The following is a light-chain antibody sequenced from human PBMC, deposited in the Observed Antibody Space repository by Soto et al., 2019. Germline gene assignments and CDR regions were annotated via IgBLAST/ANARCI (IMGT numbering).Light chain of an antibody. CDR1: SSDVGGYNY. Sequence: QSALTQPASVSGSPRQSITLSCTGTSSDVGGYNYVSWYQQHPGKAPKLMIYEVSNRPSGVSNRFSGSKSGNTASLTISGLQAEDEADYYCSSYTSSNTVLFGEGTKLTVL. CDR3: SSYTSSNTVL. V-gene: IGLV2-14*01. CDR2: EVS. J-gene: IGLJ2*01.